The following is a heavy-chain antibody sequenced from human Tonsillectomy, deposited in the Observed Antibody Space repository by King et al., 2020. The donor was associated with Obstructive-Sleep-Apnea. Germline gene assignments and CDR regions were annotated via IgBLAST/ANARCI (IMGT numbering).Heavy chain of an antibody. CDR3: ARDRPQDFWSAYYSPFLGWFDP. CDR1: GGSIRSSSCC. D-gene: IGHD3-3*01. Sequence: LQLQESGPGLVKPSETLSLTCTVSGGSIRSSSCCWGWIRQPPGKGLEWIGSIYYSGSTYYNPSLKSRVTISVDTSKNQFSLQLSSVTAAAPAGHYCARDRPQDFWSAYYSPFLGWFDPWGQGTLVTVSS. CDR2: IYYSGST. V-gene: IGHV4-39*07. J-gene: IGHJ5*02.